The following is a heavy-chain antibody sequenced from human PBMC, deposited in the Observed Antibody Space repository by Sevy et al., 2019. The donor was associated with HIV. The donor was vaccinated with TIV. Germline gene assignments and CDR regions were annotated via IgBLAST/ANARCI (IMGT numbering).Heavy chain of an antibody. CDR3: DRAAATVTTETHFDY. D-gene: IGHD4-17*01. CDR2: IFHTGST. Sequence: SETLSLTCAVSGGSISSGGYSWNWIRQPPGEGREWIGYIFHTGSTYYNPSLKSRVTISVDRSKNKFSLHLSSVTAAATAIYYCDRAAATVTTETHFDYWGQGTLVTVSS. V-gene: IGHV4-30-2*01. CDR1: GGSISSGGYS. J-gene: IGHJ4*02.